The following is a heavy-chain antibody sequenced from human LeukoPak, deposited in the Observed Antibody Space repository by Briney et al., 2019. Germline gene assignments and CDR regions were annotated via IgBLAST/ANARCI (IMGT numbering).Heavy chain of an antibody. CDR1: GGSISSYY. Sequence: SETLSLTCTVSGGSISSYYWSWIRQPPGKGLEWIGYIYYSGSTNYNPSLKSRVTISVDTSKNQFSLKLSSVTAADTAVYYCARVGAQTTDFDYWGQGTLVTVSS. V-gene: IGHV4-59*01. CDR3: ARVGAQTTDFDY. D-gene: IGHD1-1*01. J-gene: IGHJ4*02. CDR2: IYYSGST.